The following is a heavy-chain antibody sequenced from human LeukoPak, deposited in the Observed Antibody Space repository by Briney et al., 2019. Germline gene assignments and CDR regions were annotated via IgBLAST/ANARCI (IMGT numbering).Heavy chain of an antibody. CDR1: GFTFSSYW. V-gene: IGHV3-74*01. CDR2: IKSDGST. J-gene: IGHJ6*03. D-gene: IGHD3-22*01. Sequence: GGSLRLSCAASGFTFSSYWMSWVRQTPGKGLVWVSRIKSDGSTIYADSVKGRFTISRDNSKNTLYLQMNSLRAEDTAVYYCAKVRYYDSSGYYRPFMDVWGKGTTVTISS. CDR3: AKVRYYDSSGYYRPFMDV.